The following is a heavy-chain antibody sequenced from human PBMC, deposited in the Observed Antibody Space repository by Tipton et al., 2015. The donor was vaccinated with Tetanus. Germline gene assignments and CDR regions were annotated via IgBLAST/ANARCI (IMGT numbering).Heavy chain of an antibody. V-gene: IGHV4-34*01. D-gene: IGHD6-19*01. CDR2: LNHVGSS. CDR3: ARIGWPQQNKPAFDL. J-gene: IGHJ3*01. Sequence: GLVKPSETLSLTCEVYGGSFRGVFWTWFRQPPGEGLEWIGELNHVGSSSYSPSLRSRVTISVDTSKNHFSLKLSAVTAADTAVYYCARIGWPQQNKPAFDLWGQGTMVTVSP. CDR1: GGSFRGVF.